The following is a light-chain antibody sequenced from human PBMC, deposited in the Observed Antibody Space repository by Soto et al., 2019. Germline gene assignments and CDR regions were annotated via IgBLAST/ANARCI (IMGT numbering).Light chain of an antibody. CDR1: QSVSSY. V-gene: IGKV3-11*01. Sequence: EVGLTQSPATLSLSPWERATLSCMASQSVSSYLAWYQQKPGQAPRLLIYDASNRATGIPARFSGSGSGTDFTLTISSLEPEDFAVYYCQQRSNWPPITFGQGTRLEIK. CDR2: DAS. CDR3: QQRSNWPPIT. J-gene: IGKJ5*01.